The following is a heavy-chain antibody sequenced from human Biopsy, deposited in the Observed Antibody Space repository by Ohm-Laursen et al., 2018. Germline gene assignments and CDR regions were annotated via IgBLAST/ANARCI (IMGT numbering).Heavy chain of an antibody. Sequence: SLRLSCAASGFTFSQYWMTWVRQSPGKGLEWVANINKDGSVTNYLDSVKGRFVVSRDNAKNSAYLQMNSLRTEDTAIYYCARDSGGGDSINGWYDALDLWGRGTTVTVSS. CDR2: INKDGSVT. CDR1: GFTFSQYW. CDR3: ARDSGGGDSINGWYDALDL. D-gene: IGHD2-8*01. V-gene: IGHV3-7*01. J-gene: IGHJ3*01.